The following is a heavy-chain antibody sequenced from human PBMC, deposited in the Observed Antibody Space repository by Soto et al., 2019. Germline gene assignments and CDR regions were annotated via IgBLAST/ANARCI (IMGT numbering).Heavy chain of an antibody. D-gene: IGHD3-22*01. CDR3: ARDRHPTYYYDSSGYYSAFDI. J-gene: IGHJ3*02. V-gene: IGHV1-24*01. CDR1: GYTLTELS. Sequence: GASVKVSCKVSGYTLTELSMHWVRQAPGKGLEWMGGFDPEDGETIYAQKFQGRVTMTEDTSTDTAYMELSSLRSDDTAVYYCARDRHPTYYYDSSGYYSAFDIWGQGTMVTVSS. CDR2: FDPEDGET.